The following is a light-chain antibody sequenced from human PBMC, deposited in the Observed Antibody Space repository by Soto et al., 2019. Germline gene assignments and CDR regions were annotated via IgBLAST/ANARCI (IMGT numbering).Light chain of an antibody. Sequence: QPVLTQPPSVSGAPGQRVTIPCTGSNSNIGSFYDVHWYQQLPGTVPKLLIYGDNNRPSGLPDRFSGSKSGTAASLAITGLQAEDEADYYCQSYDNSLNHVVFGGGTKLTVL. CDR1: NSNIGSFYD. CDR3: QSYDNSLNHVV. J-gene: IGLJ2*01. V-gene: IGLV1-40*01. CDR2: GDN.